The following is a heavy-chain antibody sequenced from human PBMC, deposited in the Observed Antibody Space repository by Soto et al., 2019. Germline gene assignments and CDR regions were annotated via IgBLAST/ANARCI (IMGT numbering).Heavy chain of an antibody. CDR3: AVGNYYGSGSYFDY. J-gene: IGHJ4*02. CDR2: INHSGST. V-gene: IGHV4-34*01. CDR1: GGSFSGYY. Sequence: SETLSLTCAVYGGSFSGYYWSWIRQPPGKGLEWIGEINHSGSTNYNPSLKSRVTISVDTSKNQFSLKLSSVTAADTAVYYCAVGNYYGSGSYFDYWGQGTLVTVSS. D-gene: IGHD3-10*01.